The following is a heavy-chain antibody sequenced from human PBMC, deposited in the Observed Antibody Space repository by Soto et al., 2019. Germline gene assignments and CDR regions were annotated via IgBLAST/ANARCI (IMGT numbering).Heavy chain of an antibody. D-gene: IGHD2-2*01. J-gene: IGHJ4*02. Sequence: GGSLRLSCAAAGFNFSSYSMNWVRQAPGRGLEWVSSISSSSSYIYYADSVKGRFTISRDNAKNSLYLQMNSLRAEDTAVYYCAREEYQLLFPPDYWGQGTLVTVSS. CDR3: AREEYQLLFPPDY. V-gene: IGHV3-21*01. CDR2: ISSSSSYI. CDR1: GFNFSSYS.